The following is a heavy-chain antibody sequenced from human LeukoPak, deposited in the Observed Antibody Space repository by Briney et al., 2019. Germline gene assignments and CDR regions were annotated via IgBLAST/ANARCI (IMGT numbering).Heavy chain of an antibody. J-gene: IGHJ4*02. V-gene: IGHV3-74*03. Sequence: GGSLRLSCAASGFTFSNYWMYWARHAPGKGLVWVSRCNPEGINTEYANFVKGRFTMSRDNAKNTLYLQMNSLRAEDTAVYFCARADNWDSGGFWGQGTLVTVSS. D-gene: IGHD1-1*01. CDR3: ARADNWDSGGF. CDR2: CNPEGINT. CDR1: GFTFSNYW.